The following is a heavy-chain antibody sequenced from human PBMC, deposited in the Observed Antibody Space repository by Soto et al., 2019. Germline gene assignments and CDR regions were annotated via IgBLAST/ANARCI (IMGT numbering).Heavy chain of an antibody. CDR3: AKEGYPGSTFFY. CDR1: GFIFSNDY. D-gene: IGHD2-15*01. CDR2: ISASGGTT. V-gene: IGHV3-23*01. J-gene: IGHJ4*02. Sequence: GGSLRLSCAASGFIFSNDYMNWVRQAPGKGLEWVSAISASGGTTYYADSVKGRFSISRDNSKNTLHLQMSSLRAEDTAVYYCAKEGYPGSTFFYWGQGILVTVSS.